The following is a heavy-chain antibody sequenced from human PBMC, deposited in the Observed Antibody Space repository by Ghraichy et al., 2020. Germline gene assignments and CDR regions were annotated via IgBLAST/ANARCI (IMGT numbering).Heavy chain of an antibody. D-gene: IGHD1-26*01. CDR2: IYYSGST. V-gene: IGHV4-31*03. Sequence: SETLSLTCTVSGGSISSGGYYWSWIRQHPGKGLEWIGYIYYSGSTYYNPSLKSRVTISVDTSKNQFSLKLSSVTAADTAVYYCARQVDPVGADPDYWGQGTLVTVSS. J-gene: IGHJ4*02. CDR1: GGSISSGGYY. CDR3: ARQVDPVGADPDY.